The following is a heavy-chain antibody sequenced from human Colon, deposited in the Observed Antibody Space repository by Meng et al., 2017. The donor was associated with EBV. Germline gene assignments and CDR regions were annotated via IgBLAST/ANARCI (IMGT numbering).Heavy chain of an antibody. J-gene: IGHJ5*02. D-gene: IGHD4-17*01. CDR3: ARTNYGDYNWFDP. CDR1: GGSISSGGFY. V-gene: IGHV4-31*03. CDR2: IYYSGST. Sequence: QVQLQESGPGLVKPSXXLSPTCXVSGGSISSGGFYWSWIRQHPGKGLEWIGYIYYSGSTYYNPSLRSRVAISIDTSKNQFSLKLTSVTAADTAVYFCARTNYGDYNWFDPWGQGTLVTVSS.